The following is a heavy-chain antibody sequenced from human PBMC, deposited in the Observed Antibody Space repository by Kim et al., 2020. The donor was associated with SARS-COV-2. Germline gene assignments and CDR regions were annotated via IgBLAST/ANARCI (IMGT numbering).Heavy chain of an antibody. J-gene: IGHJ4*02. Sequence: SETLSLTCAVYGGSFSGYYWSWIRQPPGKGLEWIGEINHSGSTNYNPSLKSRVTISVDTSKNQFSLKLSSVTAADTAVYYCARGPMTDYWGQGTLVTVSS. V-gene: IGHV4-34*01. CDR3: ARGPMTDY. CDR2: INHSGST. CDR1: GGSFSGYY.